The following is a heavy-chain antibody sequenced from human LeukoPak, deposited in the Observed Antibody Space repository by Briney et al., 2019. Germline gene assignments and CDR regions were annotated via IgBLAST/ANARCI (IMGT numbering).Heavy chain of an antibody. V-gene: IGHV3-23*01. J-gene: IGHJ4*02. CDR3: AKSPYMTTVTNFDY. CDR2: ISGSGGST. D-gene: IGHD4-11*01. Sequence: GGSLRLFCAASGFTSSSYAMSWVRQAPGKGLEWVSAISGSGGSTYYADSVKGRFTISRDNSKNTLYLQMNSLRAEDTAVYYCAKSPYMTTVTNFDYWGQGTLVTVSS. CDR1: GFTSSSYA.